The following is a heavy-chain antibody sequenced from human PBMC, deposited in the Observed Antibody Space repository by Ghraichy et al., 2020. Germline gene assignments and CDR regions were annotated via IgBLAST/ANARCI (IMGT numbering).Heavy chain of an antibody. CDR1: GGTFSSYA. J-gene: IGHJ4*02. D-gene: IGHD3-22*01. Sequence: SVKVSCKASGGTFSSYAISWVRQAPGQGLEWMGGIIPISATSNYAQKFQGRVTITADKSGDTAYMELSSLRPKDTAVYYCARDRYSDSSGFYFESIYWGQGTLVTVPS. CDR3: ARDRYSDSSGFYFESIY. CDR2: IIPISATS. V-gene: IGHV1-69*06.